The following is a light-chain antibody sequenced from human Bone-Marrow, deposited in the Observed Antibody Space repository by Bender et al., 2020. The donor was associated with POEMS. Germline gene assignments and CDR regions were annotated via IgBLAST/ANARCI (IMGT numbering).Light chain of an antibody. CDR1: SSDVGGYNF. CDR2: DIS. CDR3: NSYTSSSTHVV. Sequence: QSALTQPASVSASPGQSITISCSGTSSDVGGYNFVSWYQHHPGKAPKLMIYDISNRPSGVSTRFSGSKSGNTASLTISGLQAEDEADYYCNSYTSSSTHVVFGGGTKLTVL. J-gene: IGLJ3*02. V-gene: IGLV2-14*03.